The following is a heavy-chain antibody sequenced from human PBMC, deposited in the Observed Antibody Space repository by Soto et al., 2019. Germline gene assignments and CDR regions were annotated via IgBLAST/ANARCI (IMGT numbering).Heavy chain of an antibody. CDR2: ITATGDRT. CDR3: ATRNGYFEY. J-gene: IGHJ4*02. CDR1: GFSFSTYS. D-gene: IGHD1-1*01. V-gene: IGHV3-23*01. Sequence: GGSLRLSCADSGFSFSTYSMSWVRQTPGKGLEWVSAITATGDRTYYADSVTGRFTISRDNSKKTHYLQMTSLRAEDTAMYYCATRNGYFEYWGKGTRVTVP.